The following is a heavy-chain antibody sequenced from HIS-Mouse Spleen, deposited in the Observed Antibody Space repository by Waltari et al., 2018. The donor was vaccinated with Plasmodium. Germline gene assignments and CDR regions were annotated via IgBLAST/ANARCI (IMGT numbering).Heavy chain of an antibody. D-gene: IGHD3-9*01. CDR2: ISSSSSYI. J-gene: IGHJ2*01. V-gene: IGHV3-21*01. CDR3: AREDILTGYYNDYWYFDL. Sequence: EVQLVESGGGLVKPGGSLRLSCAAPGFTFSYYRMNWVRQAPGKGLEWVSSISSSSSYIYYADSVKGRFTISRDNAKNSLYLQMNSLRAEDTAVYYCAREDILTGYYNDYWYFDLWGRGSLVT. CDR1: GFTFSYYR.